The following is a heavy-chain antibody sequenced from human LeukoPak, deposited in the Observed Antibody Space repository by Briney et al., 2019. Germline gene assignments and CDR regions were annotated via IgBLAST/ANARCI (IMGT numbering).Heavy chain of an antibody. CDR3: AKAGGPGTTDY. D-gene: IGHD1/OR15-1a*01. J-gene: IGHJ4*02. CDR1: GFTFSSYW. V-gene: IGHV3-7*05. CDR2: INQDGSEK. Sequence: GRSLRLSCAASGFTFSSYWMGWVSQAPRKGLEWAASINQDGSEKYDVDSVKGRFTISRDNAKNSLYLRMNSLRAEDTAVYYCAKAGGPGTTDYWGQGTLVTVSS.